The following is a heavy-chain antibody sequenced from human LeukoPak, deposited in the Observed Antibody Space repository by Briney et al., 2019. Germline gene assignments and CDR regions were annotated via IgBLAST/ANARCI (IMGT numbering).Heavy chain of an antibody. CDR3: AREGPYYDSSGYRD. CDR2: ISSSSSTI. D-gene: IGHD3-22*01. V-gene: IGHV3-48*01. Sequence: GGSLRLSCAASGFTFNTYTINWVRQAPGKGLEWVSSISSSSSTIYYADSVKGRFTISRDNAKNSLYLQMNSLRAEDTAVYYCAREGPYYDSSGYRDWGQGTLVTVSS. J-gene: IGHJ4*02. CDR1: GFTFNTYT.